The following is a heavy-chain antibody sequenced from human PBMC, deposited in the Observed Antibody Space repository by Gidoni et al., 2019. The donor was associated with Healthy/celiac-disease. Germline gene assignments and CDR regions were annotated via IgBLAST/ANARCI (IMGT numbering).Heavy chain of an antibody. J-gene: IGHJ4*02. D-gene: IGHD2-21*02. CDR1: GFTFRSYG. CDR2: ISYDGSNK. V-gene: IGHV3-30*18. CDR3: AKERGIVVVTAPPDY. Sequence: QVQLVESGGGVVKPGRSVRLSCAAAGFTFRSYGMHWVRQAPGKGLEWVAVISYDGSNKYYADSVKGRFTISRDNSKNTLYLQMNSLRAEDTAVYYCAKERGIVVVTAPPDYWGQGTLVTVSS.